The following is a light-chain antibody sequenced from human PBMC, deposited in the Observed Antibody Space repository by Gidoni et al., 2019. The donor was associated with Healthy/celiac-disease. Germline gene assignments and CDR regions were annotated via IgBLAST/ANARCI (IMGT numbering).Light chain of an antibody. Sequence: SCTGSSSNIGAGYDVHWYQQLPGTAPKLLIYGTSNRPSGVPDRVSCSKSGTSASLAITGLQAEDEADYYCQSYDSSLSGVVFGGGTKLTVL. CDR1: SSNIGAGYD. V-gene: IGLV1-40*01. J-gene: IGLJ2*01. CDR3: QSYDSSLSGVV. CDR2: GTS.